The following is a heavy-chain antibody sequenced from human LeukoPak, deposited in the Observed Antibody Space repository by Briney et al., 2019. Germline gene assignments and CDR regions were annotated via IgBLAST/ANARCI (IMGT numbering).Heavy chain of an antibody. Sequence: GGSLRLSCAASGFTFGSFAMIWVRQAPGKGLEWVSSVSGSGGSTYYADSVKGRFTISRDNSKNTLYLQMKSLRAEDTAVYFCAKSRRQSGTYFDYWGQGTLVTASS. CDR1: GFTFGSFA. CDR3: AKSRRQSGTYFDY. D-gene: IGHD1-26*01. J-gene: IGHJ4*02. CDR2: VSGSGGST. V-gene: IGHV3-23*01.